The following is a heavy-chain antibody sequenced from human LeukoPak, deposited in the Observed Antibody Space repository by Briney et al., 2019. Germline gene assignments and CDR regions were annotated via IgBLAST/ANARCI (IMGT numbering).Heavy chain of an antibody. D-gene: IGHD3-3*01. CDR3: ARNGASGSPNRFFNWFDP. Sequence: GESLMISCKCSGYSFSTYWIAWVRPTPGKGLEWIGLIYPGDSGTRYSPSFQGQVTFSVDKSINTAYLQWSSLKASDTATYYCARNGASGSPNRFFNWFDPWGQGTLVTVSS. CDR1: GYSFSTYW. J-gene: IGHJ5*02. CDR2: IYPGDSGT. V-gene: IGHV5-51*01.